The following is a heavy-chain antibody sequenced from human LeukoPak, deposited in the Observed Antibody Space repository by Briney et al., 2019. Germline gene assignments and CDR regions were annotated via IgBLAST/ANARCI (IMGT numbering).Heavy chain of an antibody. D-gene: IGHD5-24*01. CDR3: ARDGVDGYNP. J-gene: IGHJ5*02. V-gene: IGHV3-7*03. CDR2: INEGGNEK. CDR1: GFTFRNYW. Sequence: GGSLRLSCAASGFTFRNYWMSWVRQVPGKGPEWVVNINEGGNEKNYVDSVKGRFTASRDNAQNSLYLQMNSLRVEDTAVYYCARDGVDGYNPWGQGTLVTVSS.